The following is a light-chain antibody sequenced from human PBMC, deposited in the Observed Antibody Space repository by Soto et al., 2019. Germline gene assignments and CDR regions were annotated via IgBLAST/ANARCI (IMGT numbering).Light chain of an antibody. CDR1: QSVRSSY. V-gene: IGKV3-20*01. CDR2: DAS. J-gene: IGKJ1*01. Sequence: EIVLSQSPGTLSLSLGERATLSCRASQSVRSSYLAWYQQKPGQAPRLLIYDASSRATGIPDRFSGSGSGTDFTLTISRLEPEDFAVYYCHQYGSSSWTFGQGTKVDIK. CDR3: HQYGSSSWT.